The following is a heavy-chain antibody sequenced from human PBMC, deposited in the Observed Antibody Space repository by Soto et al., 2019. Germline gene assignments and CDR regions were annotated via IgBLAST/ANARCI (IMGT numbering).Heavy chain of an antibody. V-gene: IGHV1-69*01. CDR3: ARARTYYDSLPSH. J-gene: IGHJ4*02. CDR2: IIGMFGTT. Sequence: QVQVVQSGSEVKKPGSSVKVSCKASGGTFSSRAINWVRQAPGQGLEWMGGIIGMFGTTTYSQKFQGRLTITADEFTSTAYMELTSLKSEDSAIYYCARARTYYDSLPSHWGQGTVVIVSS. CDR1: GGTFSSRA. D-gene: IGHD3-22*01.